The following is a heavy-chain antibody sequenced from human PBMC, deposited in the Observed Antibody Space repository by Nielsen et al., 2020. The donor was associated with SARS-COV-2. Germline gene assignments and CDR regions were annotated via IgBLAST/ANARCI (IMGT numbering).Heavy chain of an antibody. J-gene: IGHJ3*01. CDR2: VSASGGST. V-gene: IGHV3-23*01. CDR1: GFTFNIYA. CDR3: AKDGVVRGDALDL. Sequence: GASLKISCAASGFTFNIYAMAWVRRAPGRGLQWVTGVSASGGSTYYTDSVKGRFSISRDNSKNTLFLQMHSLRVEDTALYYCAKDGVVRGDALDLWGQGTMVTVSS. D-gene: IGHD3-10*01.